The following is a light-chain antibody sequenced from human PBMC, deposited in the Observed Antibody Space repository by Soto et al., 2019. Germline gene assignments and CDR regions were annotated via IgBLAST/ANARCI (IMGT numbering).Light chain of an antibody. CDR2: LNN. V-gene: IGLV1-40*01. CDR3: QSSDNSLPGLVI. J-gene: IGLJ2*01. Sequence: QSVLTQLPSMSGAPGQRVTISCTGSSSNIGAGYDVHWYQQLPGTPPKLLIYLNNDRPSGVPDRFSGSKSGTSASLAITGLRADDEAVYYCQSSDNSLPGLVIFGGGTKVT. CDR1: SSNIGAGYD.